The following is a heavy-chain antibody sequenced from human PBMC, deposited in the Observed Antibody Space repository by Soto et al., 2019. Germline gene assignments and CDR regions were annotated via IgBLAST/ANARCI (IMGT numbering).Heavy chain of an antibody. D-gene: IGHD1-7*01. V-gene: IGHV1-69*01. CDR2: IIPIYGTS. CDR1: GGTFGNFA. J-gene: IGHJ2*01. Sequence: QVQLVQSGAEFQKPGSSVKVSCKASGGTFGNFAISWVRQAPGQGPEWVAGIIPIYGTSNYADDFRGRITLTADESTATAYMELSSLRSEDTSIYYCATGTRNGCNYWYFDLWGRGTQVTVYS. CDR3: ATGTRNGCNYWYFDL.